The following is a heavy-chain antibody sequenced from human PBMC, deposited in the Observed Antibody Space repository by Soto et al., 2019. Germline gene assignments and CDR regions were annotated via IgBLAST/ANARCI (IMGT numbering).Heavy chain of an antibody. Sequence: ASVKVSCKASGGTFSSYIIAWVRQAPGQGLEWMGGIIPIFGAADYAQKFQGRVTITADESTTTAYMVLNSLRSEDTAMYYCARAFASNKYWFDPWGQGTLVTVSS. CDR1: GGTFSSYI. J-gene: IGHJ5*02. CDR2: IIPIFGAA. D-gene: IGHD4-4*01. CDR3: ARAFASNKYWFDP. V-gene: IGHV1-69*13.